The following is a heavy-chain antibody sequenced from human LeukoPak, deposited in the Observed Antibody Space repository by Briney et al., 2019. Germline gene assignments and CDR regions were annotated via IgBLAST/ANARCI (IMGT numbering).Heavy chain of an antibody. CDR1: GFTFSSYG. D-gene: IGHD3-9*01. Sequence: GGSLRLSCAASGFTFSSYGMSWVRQAPGKGLEWVSAISGSGGSTYYADSVKGRFTISRDNSKNTLYLQMNSLRAEDTAVYYCATQRHYDILTGYGYWGREPWSPSPQ. CDR2: ISGSGGST. J-gene: IGHJ4*02. V-gene: IGHV3-23*01. CDR3: ATQRHYDILTGYGY.